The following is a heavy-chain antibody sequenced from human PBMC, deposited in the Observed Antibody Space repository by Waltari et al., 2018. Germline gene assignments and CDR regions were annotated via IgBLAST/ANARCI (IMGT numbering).Heavy chain of an antibody. D-gene: IGHD1-7*01. CDR3: ARRNYRDGFDV. Sequence: QLQLQESGSGLLKPSQTLSLTCSVSGVSMANDDDSWTWIRQPPGKGLEWIGYIYESGNAYYSLSLKSRVTISVDRSKNQFSLKMTSVTAADTAIYYCARRNYRDGFDVWGQGTMVTVS. J-gene: IGHJ3*01. CDR2: IYESGNA. V-gene: IGHV4-30-2*01. CDR1: GVSMANDDDS.